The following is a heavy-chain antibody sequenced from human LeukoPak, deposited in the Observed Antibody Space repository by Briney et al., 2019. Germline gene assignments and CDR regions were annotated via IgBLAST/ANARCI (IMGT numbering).Heavy chain of an antibody. Sequence: ASVKVSCKASGYTFTGYYMHWVRQAPGQGLEWMGWMNPNSGNTGYAQKFQGRVTMTRNTSISTAYMELSSLRSEDTAVYYCARSSFLLPGYWGQGTLVTVSS. J-gene: IGHJ4*02. CDR2: MNPNSGNT. CDR3: ARSSFLLPGY. CDR1: GYTFTGYY. V-gene: IGHV1-8*02. D-gene: IGHD2-15*01.